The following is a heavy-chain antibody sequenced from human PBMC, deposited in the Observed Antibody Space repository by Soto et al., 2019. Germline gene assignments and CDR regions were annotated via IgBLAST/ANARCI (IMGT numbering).Heavy chain of an antibody. CDR3: AKGRGASGSLTPRLDF. V-gene: IGHV3-23*01. CDR2: ISGGGDTT. CDR1: GFTFNNYA. D-gene: IGHD3-10*01. Sequence: EVQLLESGGGLVQPGGSLRLSCAASGFTFNNYAMTWVRQAPGKGLEWVSAISGGGDTTSYADSVKGRFTVSRDGSKNTLYLQMTSLRAEDTALYYCAKGRGASGSLTPRLDFWGQGTLVTVSS. J-gene: IGHJ4*02.